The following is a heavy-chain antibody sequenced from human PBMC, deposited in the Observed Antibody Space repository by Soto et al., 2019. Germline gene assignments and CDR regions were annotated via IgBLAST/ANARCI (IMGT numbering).Heavy chain of an antibody. J-gene: IGHJ4*02. CDR1: GVSVNNTV. CDR2: IYSGGST. CDR3: AIDFWSGYSSY. D-gene: IGHD3-3*01. V-gene: IGHV3-66*01. Sequence: PGGSLRLCCATSGVSVNNTVMAWSRQAPGKGLEWVSVIYSGGSTNYADSVKGRFTISRDNSKNTLYLQMNSLRSEDTAVYYCAIDFWSGYSSYWGQGTLVTVSS.